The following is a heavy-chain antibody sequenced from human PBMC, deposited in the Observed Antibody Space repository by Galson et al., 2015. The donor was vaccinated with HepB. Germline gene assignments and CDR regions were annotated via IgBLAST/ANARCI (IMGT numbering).Heavy chain of an antibody. V-gene: IGHV4-31*03. D-gene: IGHD3-22*01. CDR2: IYYSGST. CDR3: ARDVYYDSSGYYGWYFDL. CDR1: GGSISSGGYY. Sequence: LSLTCTVSGGSISSGGYYWSWIRQHPGKGLEWIGYIYYSGSTYYNPSLKSRVTISVDTSKNQFSLKLSSVTAADTAVYYCARDVYYDSSGYYGWYFDLWGRGTLVTVSS. J-gene: IGHJ2*01.